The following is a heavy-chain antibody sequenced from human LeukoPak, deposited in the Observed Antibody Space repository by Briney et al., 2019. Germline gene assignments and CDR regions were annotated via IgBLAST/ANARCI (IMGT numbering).Heavy chain of an antibody. D-gene: IGHD2-21*02. J-gene: IGHJ4*02. CDR2: INHSGST. CDR3: ARFAYCGGHCWYYFDY. Sequence: SETLSLTCAVYGGSFSGYYWSWIRQPPGKGLEWIGEINHSGSTNYNPSLKSRVTISVDTSKNQFSLKLSPVTAADTAVYYCARFAYCGGHCWYYFDYWGQGSLVTVSS. V-gene: IGHV4-34*01. CDR1: GGSFSGYY.